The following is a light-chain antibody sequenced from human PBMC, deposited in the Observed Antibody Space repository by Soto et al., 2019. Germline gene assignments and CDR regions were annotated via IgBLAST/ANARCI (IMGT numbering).Light chain of an antibody. V-gene: IGKV1-5*03. CDR2: KAS. Sequence: DIQMTQSPSTLSASVGDRVTITCRASQSISSWLAWYQKKPGKAPKLLIYKASGLESGVPSRFSGSGSGTDFTLTISSLQPDDFATYYCQQYNTYSTFGQGTKVDIK. CDR1: QSISSW. J-gene: IGKJ1*01. CDR3: QQYNTYST.